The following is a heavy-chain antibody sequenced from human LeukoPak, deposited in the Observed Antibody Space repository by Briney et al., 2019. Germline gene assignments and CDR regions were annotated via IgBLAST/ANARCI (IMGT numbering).Heavy chain of an antibody. D-gene: IGHD6-13*01. CDR1: GFTFSDYY. V-gene: IGHV3-11*01. Sequence: GGSLRLSCAASGFTFSDYYMSWIRQAPGKGLEWVSYISSSGSTIYYADSVKGRFTISRDNAKNSLYLQMNSLRAKDTAAYYCARLRRIAAAGDAFDIWGQGTMVTVSS. J-gene: IGHJ3*02. CDR3: ARLRRIAAAGDAFDI. CDR2: ISSSGSTI.